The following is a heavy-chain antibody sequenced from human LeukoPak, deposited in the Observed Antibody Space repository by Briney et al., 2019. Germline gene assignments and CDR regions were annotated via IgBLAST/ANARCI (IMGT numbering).Heavy chain of an antibody. CDR1: GGTFSSYA. D-gene: IGHD5-24*01. Sequence: PVRACCKAFGGTFSSYAISWVRQAPGHGLEWMGGIIPIFGTANYAQKFQGRVTITADKSTSTAYMGLSSMRSEDTAVYYCASGEMATTVYDYWGQGTLVTVSS. CDR3: ASGEMATTVYDY. CDR2: IIPIFGTA. V-gene: IGHV1-69*06. J-gene: IGHJ4*02.